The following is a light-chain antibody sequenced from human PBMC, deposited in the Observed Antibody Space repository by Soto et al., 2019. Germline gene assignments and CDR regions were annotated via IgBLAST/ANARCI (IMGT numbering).Light chain of an antibody. J-gene: IGKJ3*01. CDR3: QQYVSSPLVT. Sequence: ETVLTQSPGTLSLSPGERATLSCRASQSVRSSYLAWYQQKPGQAPRLLIYGASSRATGIPDRFSGSGSGTDFTLTISRLEPEDFAVYYCQQYVSSPLVTFGPGTTVDIK. CDR1: QSVRSSY. V-gene: IGKV3-20*01. CDR2: GAS.